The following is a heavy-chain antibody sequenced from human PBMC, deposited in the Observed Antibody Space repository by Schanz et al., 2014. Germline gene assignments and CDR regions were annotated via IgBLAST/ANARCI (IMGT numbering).Heavy chain of an antibody. J-gene: IGHJ5*02. Sequence: QVQLQESGPGLVKPSGTLSLTCAVSGASISSSNWWSWVRQPPGKGLEWIGEIYHSGNTNYNASLKSRVTISGDKPKKQFSLKVTSMTAADTAVYYCARGHHPHGITVAARGFDPWGQGTLVTVSS. CDR2: IYHSGNT. CDR1: GASISSSNW. CDR3: ARGHHPHGITVAARGFDP. D-gene: IGHD6-19*01. V-gene: IGHV4-4*02.